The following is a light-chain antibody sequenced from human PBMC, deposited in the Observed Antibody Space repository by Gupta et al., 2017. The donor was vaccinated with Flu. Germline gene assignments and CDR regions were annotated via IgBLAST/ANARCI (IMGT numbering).Light chain of an antibody. CDR3: SSYTSSSTLYV. J-gene: IGLJ1*01. Sequence: SSDVGGYNFVSWYQQHPGKAPKLMIYEVSNRPSGVSNRFSGSKSGNTASLTISGLQAEDEADYYCSSYTSSSTLYVFGTGTKVTVL. CDR1: SSDVGGYNF. CDR2: EVS. V-gene: IGLV2-14*01.